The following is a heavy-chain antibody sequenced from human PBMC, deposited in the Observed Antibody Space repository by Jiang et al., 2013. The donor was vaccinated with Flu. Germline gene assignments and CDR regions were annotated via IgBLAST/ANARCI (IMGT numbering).Heavy chain of an antibody. D-gene: IGHD3-10*01. CDR2: INTNTGNP. V-gene: IGHV7-4-1*02. CDR3: ARVIYFGSGNYHFDH. Sequence: QSGSELKKPGASVKISCKASGYTFTNYAINWVRQAPGQGLEWMGWINTNTGNPTYAQGFTGRFVFSLDTSVSTAYLQISSLEAEDTAVYYCARVIYFGSGNYHFDHWGQGTLVIVSS. J-gene: IGHJ4*02. CDR1: GYTFTNYA.